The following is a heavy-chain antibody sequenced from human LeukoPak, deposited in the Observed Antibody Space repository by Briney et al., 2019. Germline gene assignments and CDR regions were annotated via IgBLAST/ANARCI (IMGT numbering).Heavy chain of an antibody. J-gene: IGHJ5*02. D-gene: IGHD3-16*01. CDR2: ISAYSGNT. V-gene: IGHV1-18*01. CDR3: ARDTSEGDYAWWFDP. Sequence: ASVKVSCKASGYTFTSYGISWVRQAPGQGLEWMGWISAYSGNTNYAQKLQGRLTLTRDLSTSTDYMELSSLRSDDTAVYFCARDTSEGDYAWWFDPWGQGTLVTVAS. CDR1: GYTFTSYG.